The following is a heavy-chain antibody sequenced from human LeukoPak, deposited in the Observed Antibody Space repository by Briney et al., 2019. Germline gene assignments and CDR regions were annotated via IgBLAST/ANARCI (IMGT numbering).Heavy chain of an antibody. D-gene: IGHD2-2*02. CDR1: GFTFSSYG. CDR2: ISYDGSNK. V-gene: IGHV3-30*18. J-gene: IGHJ4*02. CDR3: AKEGCTFTTCYINC. Sequence: GALRLSCAAPGFTFSSYGMHWVRQAPGKGLEWVAVISYDGSNKYYADSVKGRFTISRDNSENTLYLQMNSLRAEDTAAYYCAKEGCTFTTCYINCWGQGTLVTVSS.